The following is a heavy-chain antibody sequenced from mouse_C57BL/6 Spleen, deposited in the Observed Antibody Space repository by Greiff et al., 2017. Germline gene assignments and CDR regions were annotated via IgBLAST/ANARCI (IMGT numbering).Heavy chain of an antibody. CDR1: GYTFTSYW. CDR2: IDPNSGGT. V-gene: IGHV1-72*01. J-gene: IGHJ2*01. D-gene: IGHD1-1*01. Sequence: QVQLQQPGAELVKPGASVKLSCKASGYTFTSYWMHWVKQRPGRGLEWTGRIDPNSGGTKYNEKFKSKATLTVDKPSSTAYMQLSSLTSEDSAVYYCGLLGSSYFDYWGQGTTLTVSS. CDR3: GLLGSSYFDY.